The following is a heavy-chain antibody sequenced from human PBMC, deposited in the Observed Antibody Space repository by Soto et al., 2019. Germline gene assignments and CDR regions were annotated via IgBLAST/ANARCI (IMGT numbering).Heavy chain of an antibody. V-gene: IGHV3-30*18. CDR2: ISYDGTNK. J-gene: IGHJ6*02. CDR1: GFTFSSYG. CDR3: AKGEYYYGSGIPYYGMDV. Sequence: QVQLLESGGGVVQPGMSLRLSCAASGFTFSSYGMHWVRQAPGKGLEWVAVISYDGTNKYYADSVKGRFTISRDSSKNTLYLEMNSLRAEDMVIYYCAKGEYYYGSGIPYYGMDVWGQGTTVTVSS. D-gene: IGHD3-10*01.